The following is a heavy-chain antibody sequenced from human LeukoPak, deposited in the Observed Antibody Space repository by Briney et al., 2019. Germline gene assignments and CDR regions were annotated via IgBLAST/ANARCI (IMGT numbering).Heavy chain of an antibody. J-gene: IGHJ6*02. V-gene: IGHV4-61*02. CDR1: GGSISSGSYY. D-gene: IGHD3-22*01. CDR2: IYTSGST. Sequence: SETLSLTCTVSGGSISSGSYYWSWIRQPAGKGLEWIGRIYTSGSTNYNPSLKSRVTISVDTSKNQFSLKLSSVTAAETAVYYCAREPGYDSSGYYYGRNYYYYGMDVWGQGPTVTVSS. CDR3: AREPGYDSSGYYYGRNYYYYGMDV.